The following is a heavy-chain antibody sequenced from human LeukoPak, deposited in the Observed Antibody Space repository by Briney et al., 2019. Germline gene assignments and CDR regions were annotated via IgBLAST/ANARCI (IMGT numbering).Heavy chain of an antibody. V-gene: IGHV1-46*01. CDR1: GYTFTSNY. J-gene: IGHJ5*02. D-gene: IGHD3-3*01. Sequence: ASVKVSCKAFGYTFTSNYMHWVRQAPGQGPEWMGVISPSGGSTTYAQKFQGRVTLTRDMSTSTDYLELSSLRSEDTAFYYCARDFWSGRNWFDPWGQGTLVIVSS. CDR2: ISPSGGST. CDR3: ARDFWSGRNWFDP.